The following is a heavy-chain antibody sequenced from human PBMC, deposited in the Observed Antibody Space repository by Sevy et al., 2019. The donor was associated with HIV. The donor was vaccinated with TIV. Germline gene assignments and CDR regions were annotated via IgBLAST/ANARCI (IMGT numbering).Heavy chain of an antibody. Sequence: ASVKVSCEASGYTFTSYGIIWVRQAPGQGLEWMGWISAYNGNTNYAQRLQGRVTMTTDTSTSTAYMELTSLRSDDTAVYYSARGPRKYYDSSGYYYPPSYWGQGTLVTVSS. CDR1: GYTFTSYG. D-gene: IGHD3-22*01. CDR2: ISAYNGNT. CDR3: ARGPRKYYDSSGYYYPPSY. V-gene: IGHV1-18*01. J-gene: IGHJ4*02.